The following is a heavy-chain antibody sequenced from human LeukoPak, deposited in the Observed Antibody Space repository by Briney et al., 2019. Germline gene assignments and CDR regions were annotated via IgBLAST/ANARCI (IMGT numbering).Heavy chain of an antibody. CDR1: GASISSGDYY. D-gene: IGHD2-2*01. CDR3: ARGSLVVVVDWFDP. V-gene: IGHV4-30-4*01. CDR2: IYYSGST. J-gene: IGHJ5*02. Sequence: SSETLSLTCTVSGASISSGDYYWSWIRQPPGKGLEWIGSIYYSGSTYYNPSLKSRITISIDTSKNQFSLKLSSVTAADTAVYYCARGSLVVVVDWFDPWGQGTPVTVSS.